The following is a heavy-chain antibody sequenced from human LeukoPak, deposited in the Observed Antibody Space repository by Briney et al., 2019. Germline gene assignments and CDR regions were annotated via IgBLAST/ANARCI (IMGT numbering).Heavy chain of an antibody. CDR3: ARVRGDILTGYRIDY. V-gene: IGHV4-4*07. Sequence: SETLSLTCTVSGVSISSYYWRWIRQPAGKGLEWIGRIYTSGSTNYNPSLKSRVTMSVDTSKNQFSLKLSSVTAADTAVYYCARVRGDILTGYRIDYWGQGTLVTVSS. D-gene: IGHD3-9*01. CDR1: GVSISSYY. CDR2: IYTSGST. J-gene: IGHJ4*02.